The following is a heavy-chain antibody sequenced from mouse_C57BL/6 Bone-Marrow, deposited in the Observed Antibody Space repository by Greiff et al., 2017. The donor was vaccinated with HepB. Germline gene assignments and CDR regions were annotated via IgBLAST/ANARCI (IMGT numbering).Heavy chain of an antibody. CDR2: IYPGSGST. V-gene: IGHV1-55*01. Sequence: QVQLQQPGAELVKPGASVKMSCKASGYTLTSYWITWVKQRPGQGLEWIGDIYPGSGSTNDNEKFKSKATLTVDTSSSTAYRKLSSLTSEDSEVYACESRDYCNLGEFDYWGKGTAHTVSS. D-gene: IGHD2-1*01. J-gene: IGHJ2*01. CDR1: GYTLTSYW. CDR3: ESRDYCNLGEFDY.